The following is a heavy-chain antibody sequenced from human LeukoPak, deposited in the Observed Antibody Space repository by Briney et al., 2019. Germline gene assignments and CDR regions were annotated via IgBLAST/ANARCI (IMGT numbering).Heavy chain of an antibody. J-gene: IGHJ6*03. CDR3: ARAPAMAHYYYYYYMDV. V-gene: IGHV4-34*01. D-gene: IGHD5-18*01. Sequence: SSETLSLTCAVYGGSFSGYYWSWIRQPPGKGLEWLGEINHSGSTNYNPSLKSRVTISVDTSKNQFSLKLSSVTAADTAVYYCARAPAMAHYYYYYYMDVWGKGTTVTVSS. CDR1: GGSFSGYY. CDR2: INHSGST.